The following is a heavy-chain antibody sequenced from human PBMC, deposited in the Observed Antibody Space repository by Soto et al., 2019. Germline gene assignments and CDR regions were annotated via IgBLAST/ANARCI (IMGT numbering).Heavy chain of an antibody. D-gene: IGHD7-27*01. CDR2: IYYSGST. CDR3: ARRWGTAFDF. V-gene: IGHV4-59*01. J-gene: IGHJ4*02. Sequence: QVQLQESGPGLVKPSETLSLTCTVSGVSISSYYWSWIRQPPGKGLEWIGYIYYSGSTNYNPSLKSRVTISVDTSKNQFYLKLSSVTAADTAVYYCARRWGTAFDFWGQGTLVTVSS. CDR1: GVSISSYY.